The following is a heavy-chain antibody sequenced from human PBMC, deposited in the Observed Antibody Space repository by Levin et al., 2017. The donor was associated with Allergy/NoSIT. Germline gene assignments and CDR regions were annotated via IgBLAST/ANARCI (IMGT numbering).Heavy chain of an antibody. Sequence: RSGGSLRLSCAASGFTFSSYAMHWVRQAPGKGLEWVAVISYDGSNKYYADSVKGRFTISRDNSKNTLYLQMNSLRAEDTAVYYCAWGYGSGSYKGAYWGQGTLVTVSS. CDR3: AWGYGSGSYKGAY. CDR1: GFTFSSYA. J-gene: IGHJ4*02. D-gene: IGHD3-10*01. V-gene: IGHV3-30-3*01. CDR2: ISYDGSNK.